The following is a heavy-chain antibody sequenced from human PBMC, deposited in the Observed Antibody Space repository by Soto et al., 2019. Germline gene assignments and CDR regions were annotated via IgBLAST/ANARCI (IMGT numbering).Heavy chain of an antibody. J-gene: IGHJ6*02. Sequence: ASVKVSCKASGYTFTSYYMHWVRQAPGQGLEWMGIINPSGGSTSYAQKFQGRVTMTRDTSTSTVYMELSSLRSEDTAVYYCAIDWLVVVAASFYYYYGMDVWGQGTTVTVSS. CDR3: AIDWLVVVAASFYYYYGMDV. CDR2: INPSGGST. CDR1: GYTFTSYY. V-gene: IGHV1-46*01. D-gene: IGHD2-15*01.